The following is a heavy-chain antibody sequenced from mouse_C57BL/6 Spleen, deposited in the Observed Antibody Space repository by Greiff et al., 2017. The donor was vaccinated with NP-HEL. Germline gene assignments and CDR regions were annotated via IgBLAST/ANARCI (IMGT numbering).Heavy chain of an antibody. CDR3: ARDQNYDYDEKGPFAY. V-gene: IGHV5-4*01. Sequence: EVHLVESGGGLVKPGGSLKLSCAASGFTFSSYAMSWVRQTPEKRLEWVATISDGGSYTYYPDNVKGRFTISRDNAKNNLYLQMSHLKSEDTAMYYCARDQNYDYDEKGPFAYWGQGTLVTVSA. CDR2: ISDGGSYT. CDR1: GFTFSSYA. J-gene: IGHJ3*01. D-gene: IGHD2-4*01.